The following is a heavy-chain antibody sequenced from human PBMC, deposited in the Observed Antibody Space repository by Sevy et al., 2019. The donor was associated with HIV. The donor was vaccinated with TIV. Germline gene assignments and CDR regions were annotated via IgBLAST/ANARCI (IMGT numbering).Heavy chain of an antibody. CDR3: ARVFRPHPITTPNDSSGYLYGMDV. Sequence: ASVKVSCKASGYTFTSYAMNWVRQAPGQGLEWMGWINTNTGNPTYAQGFTGRFVFSLDTSVSTAYLQISSLKAEDTAVYYCARVFRPHPITTPNDSSGYLYGMDVWGQGTTVTVSS. D-gene: IGHD3-22*01. V-gene: IGHV7-4-1*02. CDR1: GYTFTSYA. CDR2: INTNTGNP. J-gene: IGHJ6*02.